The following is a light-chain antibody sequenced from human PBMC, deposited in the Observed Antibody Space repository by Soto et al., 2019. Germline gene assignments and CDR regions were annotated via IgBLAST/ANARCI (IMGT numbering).Light chain of an antibody. CDR1: QSISSW. Sequence: DIQMTQSPSTLSASVGDRVTITCRASQSISSWLAWYQQKPGKAPKLLIYDASNLESGDPSRFSGSGSGTEFTLTISSLQPDDFATYCCQQYNSYSITCGQGTRLEIK. CDR2: DAS. V-gene: IGKV1-5*01. CDR3: QQYNSYSIT. J-gene: IGKJ5*01.